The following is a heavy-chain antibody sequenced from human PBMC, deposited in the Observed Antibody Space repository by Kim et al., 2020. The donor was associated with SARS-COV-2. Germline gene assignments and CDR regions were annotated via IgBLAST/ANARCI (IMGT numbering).Heavy chain of an antibody. J-gene: IGHJ4*02. D-gene: IGHD3-22*01. CDR3: ARVSFNYYDSSGQPDY. CDR2: INTNTGNP. Sequence: ASVKVSCKASGYTFTSYAMNWVRQAPGQGLEWMGWINTNTGNPTYAQGFTGRFVFSLDTSVSTAYLQISSLKAEDTAVYYCARVSFNYYDSSGQPDYWGQGTLVTVSS. V-gene: IGHV7-4-1*02. CDR1: GYTFTSYA.